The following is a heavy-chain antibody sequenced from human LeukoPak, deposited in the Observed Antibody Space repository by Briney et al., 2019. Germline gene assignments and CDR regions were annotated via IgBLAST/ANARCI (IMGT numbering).Heavy chain of an antibody. CDR1: GFTFSSYA. Sequence: GGSLRLSCAASGFTFSSYAMSWVRQAPGKGLEWVSAISGSGGSTYYADSAKGRFTISRDNSKNTLYLQMNSLRAEDTAVYYCAKDGGWLRFGRRWGQGTLVTVSS. CDR2: ISGSGGST. V-gene: IGHV3-23*01. D-gene: IGHD5-12*01. CDR3: AKDGGWLRFGRR. J-gene: IGHJ4*02.